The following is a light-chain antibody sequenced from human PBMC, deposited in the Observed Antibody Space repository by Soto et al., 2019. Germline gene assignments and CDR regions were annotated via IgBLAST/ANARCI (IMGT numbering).Light chain of an antibody. Sequence: QSALTQPASVSGSPGQSITISCTGTSSDVGGYNYVSWYQQHPGKAHKLMIYEVSNRPSGVSTRFSGSKSGNTASLTISGLQAEDEADYYCSSYTSSSTRVFGGGTKLTVL. CDR3: SSYTSSSTRV. CDR1: SSDVGGYNY. CDR2: EVS. J-gene: IGLJ3*02. V-gene: IGLV2-14*01.